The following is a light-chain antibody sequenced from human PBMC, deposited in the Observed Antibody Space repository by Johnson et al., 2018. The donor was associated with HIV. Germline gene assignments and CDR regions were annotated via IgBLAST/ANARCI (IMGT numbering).Light chain of an antibody. CDR3: GTWDSSLSAYV. CDR1: SSNIGNNY. Sequence: QSVLTQPPSVSAAPGQKVTISCSGSSSNIGNNYVSWYQQLPGTAPKLLIYENNKRPSGIPDRFSGSKSGTSATLGITVLQTVDEADYYCGTWDSSLSAYVFGTGTKVTVL. J-gene: IGLJ1*01. V-gene: IGLV1-51*02. CDR2: ENN.